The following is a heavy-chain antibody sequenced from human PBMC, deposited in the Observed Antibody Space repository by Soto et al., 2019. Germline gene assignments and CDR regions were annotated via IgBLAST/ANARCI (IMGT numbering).Heavy chain of an antibody. CDR2: IYYSGST. Sequence: SETLSLTCTVSGGSISSSSYYWGWIRQPPGKGLEWIGSIYYSGSTYYNPSLKSRVTISVDTSKNQFSLKLSSVTAADTAVYYCASIVVVLAATPNYFDYWGQGTLVTVSS. D-gene: IGHD2-2*01. J-gene: IGHJ4*02. CDR1: GGSISSSSYY. V-gene: IGHV4-39*01. CDR3: ASIVVVLAATPNYFDY.